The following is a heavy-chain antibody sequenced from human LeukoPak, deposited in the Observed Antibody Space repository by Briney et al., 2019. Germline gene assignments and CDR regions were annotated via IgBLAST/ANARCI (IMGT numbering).Heavy chain of an antibody. Sequence: GGSLRLSCAASGFTFSSYGMHWVRQAPGKGLEWVAVIWYDGSNKYYAGSVKGRFTISRDNSKNTLYLQMNSLRAEDTAVYYCARDKYYYGSGSFLFDYWGQGTLVTVSS. D-gene: IGHD3-10*01. CDR1: GFTFSSYG. J-gene: IGHJ4*02. CDR2: IWYDGSNK. V-gene: IGHV3-33*01. CDR3: ARDKYYYGSGSFLFDY.